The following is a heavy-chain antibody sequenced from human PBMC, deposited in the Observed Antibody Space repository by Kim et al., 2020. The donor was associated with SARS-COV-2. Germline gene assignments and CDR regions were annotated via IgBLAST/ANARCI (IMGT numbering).Heavy chain of an antibody. Sequence: SGKGRSTNSRDNSKNTLYLQMNSLGAGETAVYYCAKDFGSGSYYSILLDYWGQGTLVTVSS. CDR3: AKDFGSGSYYSILLDY. J-gene: IGHJ4*02. D-gene: IGHD3-10*01. V-gene: IGHV3-30*02.